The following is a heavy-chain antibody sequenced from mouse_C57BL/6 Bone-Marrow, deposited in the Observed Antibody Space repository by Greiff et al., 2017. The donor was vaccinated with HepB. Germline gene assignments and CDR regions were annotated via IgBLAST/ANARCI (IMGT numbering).Heavy chain of an antibody. J-gene: IGHJ2*01. CDR2: IYPGDGDT. Sequence: QVHVKQSGPELVKPGASVKISCKASGYAFSSSWMNWVKQRPGKGLEWIGRIYPGDGDTNYNGKFKGKATLTADKSSSTAYMQLSSLTSEDSAVYFCATIYYYGSSFPYFDYWGQGTTLTVSS. D-gene: IGHD1-1*01. V-gene: IGHV1-82*01. CDR3: ATIYYYGSSFPYFDY. CDR1: GYAFSSSW.